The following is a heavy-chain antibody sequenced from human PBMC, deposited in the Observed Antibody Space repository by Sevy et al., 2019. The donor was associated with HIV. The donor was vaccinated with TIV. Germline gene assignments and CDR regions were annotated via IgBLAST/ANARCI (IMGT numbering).Heavy chain of an antibody. D-gene: IGHD3-22*01. CDR3: ARALPNRGYYDSSGYGSYFQH. V-gene: IGHV4-30-4*01. CDR2: IYYSGST. J-gene: IGHJ1*01. Sequence: SETLSLTCTVSGGSISSCDYYWSWIRQPPGKGLEWIGYIYYSGSTYYNPSLKSPVTISVDTSKDQFSLKLISVTAADTAVYYCARALPNRGYYDSSGYGSYFQHWGQGTLVTVSS. CDR1: GGSISSCDYY.